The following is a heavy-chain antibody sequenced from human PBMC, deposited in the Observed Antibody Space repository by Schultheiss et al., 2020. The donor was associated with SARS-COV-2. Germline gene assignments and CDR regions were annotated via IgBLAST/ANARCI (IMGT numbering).Heavy chain of an antibody. CDR3: ARRVGYGSGSYYSPYNWFDP. CDR1: GGSISSSNW. V-gene: IGHV4-4*02. Sequence: LSLTCAVSGGSISSSNWWSWVRQPPGKGLEWIGEIYHSGSTNYNPSLKSRVTISVDKSKNQFSLKLSSVTAADTAVYYCARRVGYGSGSYYSPYNWFDPWGQGTLVTVSS. J-gene: IGHJ5*02. CDR2: IYHSGST. D-gene: IGHD3-10*01.